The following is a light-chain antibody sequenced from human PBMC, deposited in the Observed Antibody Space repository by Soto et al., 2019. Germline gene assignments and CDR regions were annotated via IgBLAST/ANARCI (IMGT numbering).Light chain of an antibody. CDR2: GAS. Sequence: EIAMTQSPATLSVSPGERATLSCRASQSVSSNLAGYQQKPGQAPRLLIYGASTRATGIPARFSGSGSGTEFTLTISSLQSEDFAVYYCQQYNNWPPVRTFGQGTKVEIK. V-gene: IGKV3-15*01. CDR3: QQYNNWPPVRT. J-gene: IGKJ1*01. CDR1: QSVSSN.